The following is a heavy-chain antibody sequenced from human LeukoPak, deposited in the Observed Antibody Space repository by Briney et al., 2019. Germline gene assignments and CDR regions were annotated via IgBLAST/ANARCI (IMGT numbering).Heavy chain of an antibody. CDR3: ARDRLLFDY. V-gene: IGHV4-59*01. D-gene: IGHD2/OR15-2a*01. CDR2: IYYSGST. J-gene: IGHJ4*02. CDR1: GGSISSYY. Sequence: SETLSLTCTVSGGSISSYYWSWTRQPPGKGLEWIGYIYYSGSTNYNPSLKSRVTISVDTSKNQFSLKLSSVTAADTAVYYCARDRLLFDYWGQGTLVTVSS.